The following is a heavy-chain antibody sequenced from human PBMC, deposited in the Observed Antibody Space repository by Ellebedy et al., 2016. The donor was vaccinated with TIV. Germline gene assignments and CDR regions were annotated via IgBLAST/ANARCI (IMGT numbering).Heavy chain of an antibody. J-gene: IGHJ3*02. CDR2: ISAHNGNT. Sequence: ASVKVSCKASGYIFSIYGISWVRQAPGQGLEWMGWISAHNGNTNFAQKFQGRVTMNTDTSTSTAYMELRRLRSDDTAVSYCARDASYGAGSYWGAFDIWGQGTIVTVSS. D-gene: IGHD3-10*01. CDR1: GYIFSIYG. CDR3: ARDASYGAGSYWGAFDI. V-gene: IGHV1-18*04.